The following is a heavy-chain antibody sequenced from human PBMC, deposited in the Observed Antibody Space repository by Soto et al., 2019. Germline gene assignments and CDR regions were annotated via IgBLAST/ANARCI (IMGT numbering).Heavy chain of an antibody. CDR3: ARNGGCHGYYYYYGMEV. D-gene: IGHD2-8*01. Sequence: GGSLRLSCAASGFTFSSYSMNWVRQAPGKGLEWVSSISSSSSYIYYADSVKGRFTISRDNAKNSLYLQMNSRRAEDTTVYYCARNGGCHGYYYYYGMEVWGQGTTVTVSS. CDR2: ISSSSSYI. V-gene: IGHV3-21*01. CDR1: GFTFSSYS. J-gene: IGHJ6*02.